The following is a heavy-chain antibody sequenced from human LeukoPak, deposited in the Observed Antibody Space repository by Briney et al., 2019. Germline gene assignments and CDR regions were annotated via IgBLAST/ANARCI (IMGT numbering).Heavy chain of an antibody. J-gene: IGHJ4*02. V-gene: IGHV3-66*01. D-gene: IGHD4-17*01. CDR2: IYSGGST. CDR3: ARETTVTLDY. Sequence: GGSLRLSCAASGFTVSSNYMSWVRQAPGKGLEWVSVIYSGGSTYYANSVKGRFTISRDNSKNTLYLQMNSLRAEDTAVYYCARETTVTLDYWGQGTLVTVSS. CDR1: GFTVSSNY.